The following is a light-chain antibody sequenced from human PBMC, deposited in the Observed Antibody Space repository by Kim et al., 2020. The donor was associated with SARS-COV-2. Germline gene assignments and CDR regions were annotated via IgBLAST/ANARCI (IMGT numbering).Light chain of an antibody. V-gene: IGKV1-33*01. CDR1: QDIKNY. CDR2: DAS. CDR3: QHHDDLPT. J-gene: IGKJ4*01. Sequence: LSAAVGDRVTITCQASQDIKNYLNWYQQKPGKAPKLLIYDASNFETGVPSRFSGSGSGTDFTFTISSLQPEDIATYYCQHHDDLPTFGGGTKLEI.